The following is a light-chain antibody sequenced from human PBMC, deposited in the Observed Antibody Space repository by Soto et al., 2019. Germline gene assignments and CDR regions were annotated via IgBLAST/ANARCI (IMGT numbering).Light chain of an antibody. CDR1: QTISSW. Sequence: DIHMSQSPSTLSASAPDRVTITCRASQTISSWLAWYQQKPGKAPRLLIYDASSLESGVPSRFSGSGSGTEFTLTISSLQPDDFATYYCQHYNSYPWTFGQGTKVDIK. CDR3: QHYNSYPWT. J-gene: IGKJ1*01. CDR2: DAS. V-gene: IGKV1-5*01.